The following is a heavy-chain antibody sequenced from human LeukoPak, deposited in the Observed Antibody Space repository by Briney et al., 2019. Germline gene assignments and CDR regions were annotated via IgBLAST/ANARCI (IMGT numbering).Heavy chain of an antibody. Sequence: ASVKVSCKASGYTFTSYGISWVRQAPGQGLEWMGWINPNSGGTNYAQKFQGRVTMTRDTSISTAYMELSRLRSDDTAVYYCAREAPYCSGGSCPPDYWGQGTLVTVSS. CDR2: INPNSGGT. CDR3: AREAPYCSGGSCPPDY. J-gene: IGHJ4*02. V-gene: IGHV1-2*02. CDR1: GYTFTSYG. D-gene: IGHD2-15*01.